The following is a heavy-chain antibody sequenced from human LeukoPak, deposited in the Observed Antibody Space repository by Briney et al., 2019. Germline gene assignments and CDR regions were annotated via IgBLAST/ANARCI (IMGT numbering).Heavy chain of an antibody. CDR1: GFTFSSYA. V-gene: IGHV3-30*18. CDR3: AKTWDYYDTFLSFDI. CDR2: ISYDGSNK. Sequence: GGSLRLSCAASGFTFSSYAMHWVRLAPGKGLERVAVISYDGSNKFYANSVKGRFTISRDNSKNTLNLQMNSLRAEDTAVYYCAKTWDYYDTFLSFDIWGQGTLVTVSS. D-gene: IGHD3-22*01. J-gene: IGHJ3*02.